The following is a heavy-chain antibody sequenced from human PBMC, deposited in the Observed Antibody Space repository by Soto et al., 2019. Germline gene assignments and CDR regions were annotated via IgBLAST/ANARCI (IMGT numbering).Heavy chain of an antibody. CDR3: ARGWGYDSSDDYYAY. CDR1: GGTFSRHA. CDR2: IIPMFGTA. V-gene: IGHV1-69*01. Sequence: QVQLVQSGAEVRKPGSSLKVSCKASGGTFSRHAISWVRQAPGQGLEWMGGIIPMFGTANHAQKFQGRVTINAYESTGTAEMELSSLRSEYTAIYYCARGWGYDSSDDYYAYWCQGTVVIVSS. J-gene: IGHJ4*01. D-gene: IGHD3-22*01.